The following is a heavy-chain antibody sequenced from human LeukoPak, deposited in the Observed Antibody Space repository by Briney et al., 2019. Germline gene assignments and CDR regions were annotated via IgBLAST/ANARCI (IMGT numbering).Heavy chain of an antibody. CDR2: ISYDGSNK. V-gene: IGHV3-30*03. J-gene: IGHJ4*02. Sequence: GRSLRLSCAASGFTFRSYGMHWVRQVPGKGLEWVAVISYDGSNKYYADSVEGRFTISRDNSKNTLYLQMNSLRAEDTAVYYCARVGSGISFAYGGQGPLVTVPS. CDR1: GFTFRSYG. CDR3: ARVGSGISFAY. D-gene: IGHD1-26*01.